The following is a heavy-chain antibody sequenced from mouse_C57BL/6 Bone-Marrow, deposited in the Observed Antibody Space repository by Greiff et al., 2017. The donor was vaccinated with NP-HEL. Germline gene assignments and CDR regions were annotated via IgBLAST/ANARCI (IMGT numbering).Heavy chain of an antibody. J-gene: IGHJ2*01. D-gene: IGHD1-1*01. CDR2: IDPSDSYT. CDR3: AREGATVVGFDY. Sequence: QLQQPGAELVRPGTSVKLSCKASGYTFTSYWMHWVKQRPGQGLEWIGVIDPSDSYTNYNQKFKGKATLTVDTSSSTAYMQLSSLTSEDSAVYYCAREGATVVGFDYWGQGTTLTVSS. CDR1: GYTFTSYW. V-gene: IGHV1-59*01.